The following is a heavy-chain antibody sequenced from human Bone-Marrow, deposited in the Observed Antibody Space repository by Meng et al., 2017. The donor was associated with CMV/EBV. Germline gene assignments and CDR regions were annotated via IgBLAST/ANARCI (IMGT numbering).Heavy chain of an antibody. J-gene: IGHJ6*02. CDR3: AKNPNSGWYYYYGMDV. Sequence: GGSLRLSCAASGFTFSSYSMNWVRQAPGKGLEWVAFTRYDGSTKHYADSLKGRFTISRDNSKNTLYLQMSSLRVEDTAVYSCAKNPNSGWYYYYGMDVWGQGTTVTVSS. V-gene: IGHV3-30*02. D-gene: IGHD6-19*01. CDR2: TRYDGSTK. CDR1: GFTFSSYS.